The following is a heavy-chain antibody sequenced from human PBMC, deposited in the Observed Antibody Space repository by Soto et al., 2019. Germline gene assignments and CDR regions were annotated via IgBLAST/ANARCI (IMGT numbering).Heavy chain of an antibody. V-gene: IGHV3-21*06. CDR2: ISSTTNYI. CDR3: ARESEDLTSNFDY. Sequence: GGSLRLSCAASGFTFTRYSINWVRQAPGKGLEWVSSISSTTNYIYYGDSMKGRFTISRDNAKNSLYLEMNSLRAEDTAVYYCARESEDLTSNFDYLGQGTLATFSS. J-gene: IGHJ4*02. CDR1: GFTFTRYS.